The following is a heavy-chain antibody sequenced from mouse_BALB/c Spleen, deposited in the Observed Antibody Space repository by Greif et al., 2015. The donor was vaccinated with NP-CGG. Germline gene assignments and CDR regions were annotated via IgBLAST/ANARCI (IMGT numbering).Heavy chain of an antibody. V-gene: IGHV1S81*02. Sequence: VQLQQSGAELVKPGASVKLSCKASGYTFTSYWMHWVKQRPGQGLEWIGEINPSNGRTNYNEKFKSKATLTVDKSSSTAYMQLSSLTSEDSAVYYCARGGLLRSFAYWGQGTLVTVSA. D-gene: IGHD2-3*01. CDR3: ARGGLLRSFAY. CDR2: INPSNGRT. J-gene: IGHJ3*01. CDR1: GYTFTSYW.